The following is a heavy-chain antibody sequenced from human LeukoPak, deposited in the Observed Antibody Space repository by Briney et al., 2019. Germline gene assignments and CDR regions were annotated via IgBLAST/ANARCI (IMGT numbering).Heavy chain of an antibody. J-gene: IGHJ3*02. V-gene: IGHV3-23*01. CDR3: AKLFYSSSAGDAFDI. D-gene: IGHD6-6*01. CDR1: GFRFSDYT. Sequence: GGSLRLSCAASGFRFSDYTMTWVRQAPGKGPEWVSAIGGRGGSTYYADSVKGRFTISRDNSKNTLYLQMNSLRAEDTAVYYCAKLFYSSSAGDAFDIWGQGTMVTVSS. CDR2: IGGRGGST.